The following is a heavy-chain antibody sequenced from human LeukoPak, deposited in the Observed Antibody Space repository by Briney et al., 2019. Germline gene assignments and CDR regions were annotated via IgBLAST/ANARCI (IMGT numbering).Heavy chain of an antibody. V-gene: IGHV4-34*01. CDR3: ASQKDY. CDR1: GGSFSGYY. J-gene: IGHJ4*02. Sequence: SETLSLTCAVYGGSFSGYYWSWIRQPPGKGLEWIGEINHSGSTNYNPSLKSRVTISVDTSKDQFSLKLSSVTAADTAVYYCASQKDYWGQGTLVTVSS. CDR2: INHSGST.